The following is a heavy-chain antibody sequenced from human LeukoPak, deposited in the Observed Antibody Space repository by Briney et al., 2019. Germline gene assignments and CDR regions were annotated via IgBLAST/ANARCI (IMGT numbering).Heavy chain of an antibody. CDR3: ARDILFPNMATTNFFDY. CDR1: GYSISSGYY. CDR2: IYHSGRT. V-gene: IGHV4-38-2*02. D-gene: IGHD5-24*01. Sequence: KTSETLSLTCTVSGYSISSGYYWGWIRQPPGKGLEWIGSIYHSGRTYYNPSLKSRVTISVDTSKNQFSLKLSSVTAADTAVYYCARDILFPNMATTNFFDYWGQGTLVTVSS. J-gene: IGHJ4*02.